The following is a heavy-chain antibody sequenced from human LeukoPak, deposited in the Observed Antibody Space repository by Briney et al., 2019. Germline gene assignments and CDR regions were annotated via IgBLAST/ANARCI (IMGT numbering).Heavy chain of an antibody. CDR3: AKDYPRSVVVPAAILRYFDY. CDR2: ISGSGGST. V-gene: IGHV3-23*01. CDR1: GFTFSSYA. Sequence: GGSLRLSCAASGFTFSSYAMSWVRQAPGKGLEWVSAISGSGGSTYYADSVKGRFTISRDNSKNTLYLQLNSLRAEDTAVYYCAKDYPRSVVVPAAILRYFDYWGQGTLVTVSS. J-gene: IGHJ4*02. D-gene: IGHD2-2*02.